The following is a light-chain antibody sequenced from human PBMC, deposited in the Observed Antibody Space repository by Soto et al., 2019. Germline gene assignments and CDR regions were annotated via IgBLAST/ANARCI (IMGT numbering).Light chain of an antibody. J-gene: IGLJ1*01. CDR2: DVS. CDR3: SSYSSSGTPEV. Sequence: QSALTQPASVSGSPGQSITISCTGSSSDVGGYNFVSWYQQYPGKAPKLMIYDVSNRPSGVSNRFSGSKSGNTASLSISGLQAEDEDDYYCSSYSSSGTPEVFGTGTKLTVL. CDR1: SSDVGGYNF. V-gene: IGLV2-14*01.